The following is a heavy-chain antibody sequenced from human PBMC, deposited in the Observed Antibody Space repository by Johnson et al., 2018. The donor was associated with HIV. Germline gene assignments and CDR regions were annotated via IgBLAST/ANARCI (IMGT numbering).Heavy chain of an antibody. J-gene: IGHJ3*02. CDR3: ARGPGYDDDYGGSDI. CDR2: ISHDGYNE. CDR1: GFTFSSYA. D-gene: IGHD4/OR15-4a*01. Sequence: VQLVESGGGVVQPGRSLRLSCAASGFTFSSYALHWVRQAPGKGLEWVAVISHDGYNEDYGDSVKGRFTISRDNSKNTLHLQMNSLRVDDTAVYYCARGPGYDDDYGGSDIWGQGTMVTVSS. V-gene: IGHV3-30*14.